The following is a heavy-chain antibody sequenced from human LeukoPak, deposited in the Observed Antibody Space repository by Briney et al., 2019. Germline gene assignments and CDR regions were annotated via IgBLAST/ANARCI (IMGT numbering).Heavy chain of an antibody. CDR2: ISAYNGNT. D-gene: IGHD4-17*01. Sequence: ASVNVSCTASGYTFNRYGISWVRQAPGQGREWMGWISAYNGNTNYAQKVQGRVTMTTNTSTSTAYMELRSLRSDDTAVYYCAREGAYGDFEYWGQGTLVTVSS. V-gene: IGHV1-18*01. J-gene: IGHJ4*02. CDR3: AREGAYGDFEY. CDR1: GYTFNRYG.